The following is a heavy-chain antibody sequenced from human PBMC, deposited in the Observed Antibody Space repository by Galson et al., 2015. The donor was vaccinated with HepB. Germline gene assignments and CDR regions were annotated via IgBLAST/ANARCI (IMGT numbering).Heavy chain of an antibody. J-gene: IGHJ4*02. Sequence: SVKVSCKASGYTFTGYYMHWVRQAPGQGLEWMGWTNPNSGGTNYAQKFQGRVTMTRDTSISTAYMELSRLRSDDTAVYYCARKRGEAPLIDYWGQGTLVTVSS. CDR2: TNPNSGGT. V-gene: IGHV1-2*02. CDR1: GYTFTGYY. D-gene: IGHD7-27*01. CDR3: ARKRGEAPLIDY.